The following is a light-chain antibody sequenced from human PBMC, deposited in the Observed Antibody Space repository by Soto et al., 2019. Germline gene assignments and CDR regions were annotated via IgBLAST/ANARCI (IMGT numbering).Light chain of an antibody. J-gene: IGKJ1*01. CDR2: GTS. CDR1: ERIYSTY. CDR3: QQYGSSPWT. V-gene: IGKV3-20*01. Sequence: EFVLTQSPVTLSLSPVERATLSFIAIERIYSTYLGWYQQKPGQAPRLLIYGTSSRATGIPDRFSGSGSGTDFTLTISRLEPEDFAVYYCQQYGSSPWTFGQGTKV.